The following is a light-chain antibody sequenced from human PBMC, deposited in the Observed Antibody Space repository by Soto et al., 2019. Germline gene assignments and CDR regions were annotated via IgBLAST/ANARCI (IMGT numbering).Light chain of an antibody. J-gene: IGLJ2*01. CDR1: SSDIGGYNY. V-gene: IGLV2-14*03. CDR2: DVS. Sequence: QSALTQPASVSGSPGQSITISCTGTSSDIGGYNYVSWYQQHPGTAPKLMIYDVSNRPSGVSNRFSGSKSGNTASLTISGLRAEDEADYYCTSYTRSTTLVFGGGTKVTVL. CDR3: TSYTRSTTLV.